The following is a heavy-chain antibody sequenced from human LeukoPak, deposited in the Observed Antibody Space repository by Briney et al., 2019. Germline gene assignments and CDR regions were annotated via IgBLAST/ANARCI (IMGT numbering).Heavy chain of an antibody. CDR3: TRAVTYFYGSMTYDWFDP. Sequence: GGSLRLSCAASGFTFSSYWMHWVRQTPGKGLMWVSRIESDGSTIYADSVKDRFTISRDNGKNTVYLQMNSLRVDDTAMYYCTRAVTYFYGSMTYDWFDPWGQGTLVTVSS. V-gene: IGHV3-74*01. CDR2: IESDGST. D-gene: IGHD3-10*01. CDR1: GFTFSSYW. J-gene: IGHJ5*02.